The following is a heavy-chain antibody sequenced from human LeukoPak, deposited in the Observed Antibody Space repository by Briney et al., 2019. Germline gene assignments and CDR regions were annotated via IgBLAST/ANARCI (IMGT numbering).Heavy chain of an antibody. V-gene: IGHV3-30-3*01. CDR1: GFTFSSYA. CDR2: ISYDGSNK. J-gene: IGHJ4*02. CDR3: ARLPPIAAAGTLDY. D-gene: IGHD6-13*01. Sequence: GGSLRLSCAASGFTFSSYAMHWVRQAPGKGLEWVAVISYDGSNKYYADSVKGRFTISRDNSKNTLYLQMNSLRAEDTAVYYCARLPPIAAAGTLDYWGQGTLVTVSS.